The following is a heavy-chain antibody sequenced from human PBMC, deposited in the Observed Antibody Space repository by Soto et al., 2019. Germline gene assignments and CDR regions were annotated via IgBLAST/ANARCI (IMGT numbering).Heavy chain of an antibody. CDR3: ARVFFWAAAGPNWFDP. CDR2: IYYSGST. J-gene: IGHJ5*02. D-gene: IGHD6-13*01. Sequence: SETLSLTCTVSGGSISSGDYYWSWIRQPPGKGLEWIGYIYYSGSTYYNPSLKSRVTISVDTSKNQFSLKLSSVTAADTAVYYCARVFFWAAAGPNWFDPLRQGTLVTVSS. V-gene: IGHV4-30-4*01. CDR1: GGSISSGDYY.